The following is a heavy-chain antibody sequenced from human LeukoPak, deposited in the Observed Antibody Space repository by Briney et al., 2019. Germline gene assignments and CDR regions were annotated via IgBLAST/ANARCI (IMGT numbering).Heavy chain of an antibody. J-gene: IGHJ6*03. CDR3: ARATSSYFYYMDV. CDR1: GGSISSSSYY. D-gene: IGHD5-12*01. CDR2: IYHSGST. Sequence: PSKTLSLTCTVSGGSISSSSYYWGWIRQAPGKGLEWIATIYHSGSTYYNPSLQSRVTISLDTSKNQFSLNVSSVTAADTAVYYCARATSSYFYYMDVWGKGTTVTISS. V-gene: IGHV4-39*07.